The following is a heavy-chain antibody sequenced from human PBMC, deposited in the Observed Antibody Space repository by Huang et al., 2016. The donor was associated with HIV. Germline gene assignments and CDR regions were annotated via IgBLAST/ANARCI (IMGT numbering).Heavy chain of an antibody. CDR3: ARARGSYYTNPFDY. D-gene: IGHD1-26*01. Sequence: QVQLVQSGAEVKKPGSSVKVSCKASGGTFNNYAISWVRQAPGQGVEWMGGIIPIFGTTKYAQRCQSRVMITADEATRTAYMELAGLRSEDTAIYYCARARGSYYTNPFDYWGQGTLVTVSS. J-gene: IGHJ4*02. V-gene: IGHV1-69*01. CDR2: IIPIFGTT. CDR1: GGTFNNYA.